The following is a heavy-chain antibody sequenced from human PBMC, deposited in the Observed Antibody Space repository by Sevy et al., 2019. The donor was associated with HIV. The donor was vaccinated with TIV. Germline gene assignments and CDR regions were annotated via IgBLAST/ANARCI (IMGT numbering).Heavy chain of an antibody. Sequence: GGSLRLSCAASGFIFNTYSFNWVRQAPGKGLEWVAFISSSGNYKHYPDSLKDRFTVSRDNANKVMFLQIDGLRVEDTALYYCARDPKTYTVLATYYGMDVWGQGTTVTVSS. CDR2: ISSSGNYK. J-gene: IGHJ6*02. CDR3: ARDPKTYTVLATYYGMDV. V-gene: IGHV3-21*01. D-gene: IGHD3-16*01. CDR1: GFIFNTYS.